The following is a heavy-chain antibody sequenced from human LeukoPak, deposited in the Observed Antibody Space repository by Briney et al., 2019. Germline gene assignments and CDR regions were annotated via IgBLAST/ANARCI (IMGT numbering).Heavy chain of an antibody. Sequence: SETLSLTCTVSGGSISSNSYYWGWIRQPPGKGLEWIGSIYYSGSTYYNSSLKSRVIISVDTSKNQFSLKLSSVTAADTAVYYCARQGWASFYYYGVDVWGQGTPVTVSS. J-gene: IGHJ6*02. D-gene: IGHD6-19*01. CDR3: ARQGWASFYYYGVDV. CDR1: GGSISSNSYY. V-gene: IGHV4-39*01. CDR2: IYYSGST.